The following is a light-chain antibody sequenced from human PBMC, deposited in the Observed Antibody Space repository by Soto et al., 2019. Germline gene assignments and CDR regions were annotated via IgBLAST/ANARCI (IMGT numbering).Light chain of an antibody. CDR3: QQYNSYSWT. CDR2: AAS. J-gene: IGKJ1*01. V-gene: IGKV1-39*01. Sequence: DIQMTQSPSSLSASVGDRVTITCRASQSISTYLNWYQQKPGKAPKLLIYAASSLQSGVPSRFSGSGSETDFTLTISSLQPEDFATYYCQQYNSYSWTCGQGTKGDIK. CDR1: QSISTY.